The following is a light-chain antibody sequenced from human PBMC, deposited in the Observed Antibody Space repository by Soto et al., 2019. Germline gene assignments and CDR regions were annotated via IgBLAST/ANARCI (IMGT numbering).Light chain of an antibody. Sequence: QSVLTQPASVSGSPGQSITISCTGTSSDIGGYDRVSWYQQHPGKAPKLMIYDVSVRPSGVSDRFSGSKSANTASLTISGLQAEDEADYYCNSYTTSISLYVFGPGTKVTVL. CDR3: NSYTTSISLYV. CDR1: SSDIGGYDR. V-gene: IGLV2-14*01. CDR2: DVS. J-gene: IGLJ1*01.